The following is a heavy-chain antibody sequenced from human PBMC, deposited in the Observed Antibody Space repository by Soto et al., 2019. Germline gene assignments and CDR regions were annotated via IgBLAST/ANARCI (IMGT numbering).Heavy chain of an antibody. CDR2: ISYDGSNK. J-gene: IGHJ4*02. D-gene: IGHD2-2*01. CDR3: AKDSRDGIDY. Sequence: SCAASGFTFSSYGMHWVRQAPGKGLEWVAVISYDGSNKYYADSVKGRFTISRDNSKNTLYLQMNSLRAEDTAVYYCAKDSRDGIDYWGQGTLVTVSS. V-gene: IGHV3-30*18. CDR1: GFTFSSYG.